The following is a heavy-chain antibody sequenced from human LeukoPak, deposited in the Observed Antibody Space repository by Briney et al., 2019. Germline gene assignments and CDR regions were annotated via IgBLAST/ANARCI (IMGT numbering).Heavy chain of an antibody. CDR2: IIPILGTA. J-gene: IGHJ4*02. Sequence: GSSVKVSCKASGGTFSSYAISWVRQAPGQGLEWTGRIIPILGTANYAQKFQGRVTITADKSTSTAYMELSSLRSEDTAVYYCARLGGSSGWLNDYWGQGTLVTVSS. V-gene: IGHV1-69*04. D-gene: IGHD6-19*01. CDR3: ARLGGSSGWLNDY. CDR1: GGTFSSYA.